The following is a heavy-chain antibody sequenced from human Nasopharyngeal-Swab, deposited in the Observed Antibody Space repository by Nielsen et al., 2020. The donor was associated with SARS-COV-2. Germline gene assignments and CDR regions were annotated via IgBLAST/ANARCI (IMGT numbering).Heavy chain of an antibody. D-gene: IGHD4-23*01. J-gene: IGHJ3*02. Sequence: GGSLRLSWAASGFTFRSYAMDWVRQAPGRGLEWVAVISYDGNNKYYADSVKCRFTISSDNSKNTLYLQINSLSSEDTAVYYCARDPDGGNVWEDAFDIWGQGTMVTVSS. V-gene: IGHV3-30-3*01. CDR3: ARDPDGGNVWEDAFDI. CDR1: GFTFRSYA. CDR2: ISYDGNNK.